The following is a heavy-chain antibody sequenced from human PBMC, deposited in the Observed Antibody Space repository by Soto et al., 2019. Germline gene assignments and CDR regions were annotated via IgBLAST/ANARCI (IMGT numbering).Heavy chain of an antibody. D-gene: IGHD2-21*01. CDR2: VYWNDNK. J-gene: IGHJ5*02. V-gene: IGHV2-5*01. CDR1: GFSLTTIGVG. Sequence: QITLREAGPTLVKPTQTLTLTCTFSGFSLTTIGVGVGWIRQPPRGAPEWLALVYWNDNKRYSPSLESRLTITQDTTKNQGVLTMTAMDPIHTATSSCVHRPATHMKWFGPWGQGILVAVSS. CDR3: VHRPATHMKWFGP.